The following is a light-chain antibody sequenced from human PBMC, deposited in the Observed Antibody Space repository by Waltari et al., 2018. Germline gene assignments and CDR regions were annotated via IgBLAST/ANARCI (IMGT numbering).Light chain of an antibody. Sequence: QSVLTQPLSASGNPGQRVIISCSGSSSNLGRNKVYWYQQLPGTAPKLLIYRNNRRPSVDPVRFSVSKDGTSASLALRGLRSEDVADYDCASWDDSLSGEVFGGVTTLTVL. J-gene: IGLJ3*02. V-gene: IGLV1-47*01. CDR2: RNN. CDR1: SSNLGRNK. CDR3: ASWDDSLSGEV.